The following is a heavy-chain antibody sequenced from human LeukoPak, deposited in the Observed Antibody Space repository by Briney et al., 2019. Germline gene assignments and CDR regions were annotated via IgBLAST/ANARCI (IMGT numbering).Heavy chain of an antibody. CDR1: GFTFSDAW. J-gene: IGHJ4*02. CDR2: IKSKTDGGAT. CDR3: TTLNAVTSL. D-gene: IGHD4-17*01. V-gene: IGHV3-15*01. Sequence: GGSLRLSCAASGFTFSDAWMSWVRQAPGKGLEWVGRIKSKTDGGATDYTAPVKGGFTISRDDSKNTLYLQMNGLKTEDTAVYYCTTLNAVTSLWGQGTLVTVSS.